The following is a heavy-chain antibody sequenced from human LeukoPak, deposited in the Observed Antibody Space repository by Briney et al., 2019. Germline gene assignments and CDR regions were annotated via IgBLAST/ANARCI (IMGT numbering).Heavy chain of an antibody. D-gene: IGHD6-6*01. CDR2: INAGNGNT. J-gene: IGHJ4*02. V-gene: IGHV1-3*01. CDR1: GYTFTSYA. CDR3: ARGSIAARGYFDY. Sequence: ASVKVSCKASGYTFTSYAMHWVRQAPGQRLEWMGWINAGNGNTKYSQKFQGRVTITRDTSASTAYMELSSLRSEDTAVYYCARGSIAARGYFDYWGQGALVTVSS.